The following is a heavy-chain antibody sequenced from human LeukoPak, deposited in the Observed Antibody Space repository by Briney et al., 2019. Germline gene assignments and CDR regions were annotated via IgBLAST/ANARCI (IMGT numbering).Heavy chain of an antibody. J-gene: IGHJ6*03. Sequence: PSETLSLTCAVYGGSLSGYYWSWICQPPGKGVEWIGEINHSGSTNYNPSLKSRVTISVDTSKSQFSLKLSSVTAADTAVYYCARCHRYYGYMDVWGKGTTVTISS. V-gene: IGHV4-34*01. CDR2: INHSGST. CDR3: ARCHRYYGYMDV. CDR1: GGSLSGYY.